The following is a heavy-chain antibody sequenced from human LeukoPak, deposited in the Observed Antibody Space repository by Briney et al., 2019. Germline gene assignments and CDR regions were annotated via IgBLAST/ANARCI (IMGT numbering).Heavy chain of an antibody. CDR3: ARLGRRRTVTTVYDAFDI. D-gene: IGHD4-17*01. CDR2: INHSGST. Sequence: PSETLSLTCAVYGGSFSGYYWSWIRQPPGKGLEWIGEINHSGSTNYNPSLKSRVTISVDTSKNQFSLKLSSVTAADTAVYYCARLGRRRTVTTVYDAFDIWGQGTMVTVSS. J-gene: IGHJ3*02. CDR1: GGSFSGYY. V-gene: IGHV4-34*01.